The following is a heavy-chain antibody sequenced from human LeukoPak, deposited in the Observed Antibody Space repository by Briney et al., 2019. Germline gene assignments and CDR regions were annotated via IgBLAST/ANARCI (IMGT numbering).Heavy chain of an antibody. D-gene: IGHD6-19*01. J-gene: IGHJ5*02. CDR2: INPSCSST. CDR3: ARGGVIAVAGTGWFDP. CDR1: GYTFTSYY. Sequence: ASVKVSCKASGYTFTSYYIHWLRQAPGQGIGLMGIINPSCSSTSYAQEVQVKVTMTRDRSTSTVYMELSSLRSEDTAVYYCARGGVIAVAGTGWFDPWGQGTLVTVSS. V-gene: IGHV1-46*01.